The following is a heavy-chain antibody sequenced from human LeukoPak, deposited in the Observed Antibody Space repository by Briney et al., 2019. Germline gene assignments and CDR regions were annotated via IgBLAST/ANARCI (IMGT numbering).Heavy chain of an antibody. D-gene: IGHD3-10*01. Sequence: GGSLRLSCAASGFTFSSCSMNWVRQAPGKGLEWVSSISSSSSYIYYADSVKGRFTISRDNAKNSLYLQMNSLRAEDTAVYYCAREDTGGVDYWGQGTLVTVSS. CDR2: ISSSSSYI. V-gene: IGHV3-21*01. CDR3: AREDTGGVDY. J-gene: IGHJ4*02. CDR1: GFTFSSCS.